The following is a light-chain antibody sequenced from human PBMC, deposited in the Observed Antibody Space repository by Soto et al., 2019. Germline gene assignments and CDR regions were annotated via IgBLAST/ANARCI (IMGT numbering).Light chain of an antibody. Sequence: IQLTPSPSSLSASVGDRVTITCRASQDITRFLAWYQQKPGKAPKLLIYSSSSLQSGVPSRLSGSGSGTDFTLTISSLQPEDSATYYCQQLKSYPLSFGGGTKVEIK. CDR3: QQLKSYPLS. V-gene: IGKV1-9*01. CDR1: QDITRF. J-gene: IGKJ4*01. CDR2: SSS.